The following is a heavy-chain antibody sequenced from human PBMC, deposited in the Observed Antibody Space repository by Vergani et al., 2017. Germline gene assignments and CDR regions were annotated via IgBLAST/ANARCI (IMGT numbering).Heavy chain of an antibody. V-gene: IGHV3-49*03. CDR1: GFTFGYYA. CDR3: VRDQVTMLRGSDALDI. CDR2: IRSKAYGQAT. Sequence: EVRLVESGGDLVQPGRSLRLSCTASGFTFGYYAMDWFRQAPGQGLEGVGGIRSKAYGQATIYAASVKGRFTISRDDSKSIAYLQMNNLQTEDTAMYYCVRDQVTMLRGSDALDIWGQGTMVTVSS. J-gene: IGHJ3*02. D-gene: IGHD3-10*01.